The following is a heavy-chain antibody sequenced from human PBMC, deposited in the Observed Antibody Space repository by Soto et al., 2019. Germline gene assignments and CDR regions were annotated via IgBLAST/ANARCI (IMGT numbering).Heavy chain of an antibody. V-gene: IGHV3-30*18. D-gene: IGHD3-3*01. J-gene: IGHJ6*02. CDR3: AKVYRLLDFWTGSRPYYGIDV. CDR2: ISFDGSNK. Sequence: GGSLRLSCAASGFSFSSNDMHWVRQAPGKGLEWVALISFDGSNKYYADSVKGRFTISRDNFKDTLYLEMSSLRAADAAIYYCAKVYRLLDFWTGSRPYYGIDVWGQGTTVTVSS. CDR1: GFSFSSND.